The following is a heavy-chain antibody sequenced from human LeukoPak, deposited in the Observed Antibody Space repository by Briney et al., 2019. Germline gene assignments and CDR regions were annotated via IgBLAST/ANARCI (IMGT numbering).Heavy chain of an antibody. CDR1: GFTFSSYA. Sequence: GGSLRLSCAASGFTFSSYAMHWVRQAPGKGLEWVAVISYDGSNKYYADSVKGRFTISRDNSKNTLYLQMNSLRAEDTAVYYCARGSTPYSSAAQIDYWGQGTLVTVSS. D-gene: IGHD3-22*01. J-gene: IGHJ4*02. CDR3: ARGSTPYSSAAQIDY. V-gene: IGHV3-30*04. CDR2: ISYDGSNK.